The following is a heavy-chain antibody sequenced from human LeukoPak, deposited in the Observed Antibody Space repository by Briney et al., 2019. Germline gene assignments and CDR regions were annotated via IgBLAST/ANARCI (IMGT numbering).Heavy chain of an antibody. V-gene: IGHV4-59*01. J-gene: IGHJ6*02. CDR2: IYYSGST. D-gene: IGHD4-17*01. Sequence: PSETLSLTCTVSGGSISTFYWSWLRQPPGKGLEWIGYIYYSGSTNYNPSLKSRLTISVDTSKNQFSLRLSSVTAADTAVYYCAREDPQTTVPEGLDVWGQGTTVTVSS. CDR1: GGSISTFY. CDR3: AREDPQTTVPEGLDV.